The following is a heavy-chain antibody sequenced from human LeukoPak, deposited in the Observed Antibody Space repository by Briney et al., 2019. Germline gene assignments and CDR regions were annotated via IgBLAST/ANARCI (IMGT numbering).Heavy chain of an antibody. Sequence: GASVKVSCKASGYTFTSYGISWVRQAPGQGLEWIGWISAYNGNTNYAQKLRGRVTMTTDTSTSTAYMELRSLRSDDTAVYYCARGQTYDFWSGYYTDSNWFDPWGQGTLVTVSS. V-gene: IGHV1-18*01. CDR2: ISAYNGNT. CDR1: GYTFTSYG. CDR3: ARGQTYDFWSGYYTDSNWFDP. D-gene: IGHD3-3*01. J-gene: IGHJ5*02.